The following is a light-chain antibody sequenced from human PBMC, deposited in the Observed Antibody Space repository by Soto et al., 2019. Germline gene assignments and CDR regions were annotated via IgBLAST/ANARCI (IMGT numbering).Light chain of an antibody. V-gene: IGKV3-20*01. J-gene: IGKJ1*01. Sequence: DIVLTQSPGTLSLSPGERATLSCRASQSVSSSYLAWYQQKPGQAPRLLIYGASSRATGIPDRFSGSGSGTDFTLTINRLEPEDFAVYYCQQYGSSPPWTFGQGTKVDIK. CDR1: QSVSSSY. CDR2: GAS. CDR3: QQYGSSPPWT.